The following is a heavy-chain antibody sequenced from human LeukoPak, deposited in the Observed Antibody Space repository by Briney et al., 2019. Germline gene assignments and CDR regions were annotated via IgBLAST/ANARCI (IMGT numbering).Heavy chain of an antibody. J-gene: IGHJ6*03. V-gene: IGHV3-21*01. CDR2: ISSSSNYI. D-gene: IGHD2-15*01. Sequence: GGSLRLSCAASGFTFSSYSMNWVRQAPGKGLEWVSSISSSSNYIYYADSVKGRFTISRDNAKNSLYLQMNSLRAEDTAVYYCARVKGRKDYYYYYMDVWGKGTTVTVSS. CDR3: ARVKGRKDYYYYYMDV. CDR1: GFTFSSYS.